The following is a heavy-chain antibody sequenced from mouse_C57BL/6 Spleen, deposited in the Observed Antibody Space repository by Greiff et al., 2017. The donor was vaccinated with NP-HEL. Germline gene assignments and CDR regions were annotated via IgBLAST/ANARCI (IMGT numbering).Heavy chain of an antibody. Sequence: QVQLQQPGAELVKPGASVKLSCKASGYTFTSYWMPWVKQRPGRGLAWIGRIDPNSGGTKYNEKFKSKATLTVDTPSSTAYMQHYSLTSEDSAVYYCARNPPEYYSSSYGIFDYWGQGTTLTVSS. CDR1: GYTFTSYW. V-gene: IGHV1-72*01. CDR3: ARNPPEYYSSSYGIFDY. CDR2: IDPNSGGT. D-gene: IGHD1-1*01. J-gene: IGHJ2*01.